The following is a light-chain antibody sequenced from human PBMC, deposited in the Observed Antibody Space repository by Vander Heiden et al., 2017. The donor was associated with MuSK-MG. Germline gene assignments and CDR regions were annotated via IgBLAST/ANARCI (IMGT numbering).Light chain of an antibody. Sequence: IQITQSPSTLSASVGDRVTITCRASQSISSWLAWYQQKPGKAPKLLIYKASSLESGVPSRFSGSGSGTEFTLTISSLQPDDFATYYCQQYNSYSHTFGQGTKVEIK. J-gene: IGKJ2*01. CDR1: QSISSW. CDR2: KAS. V-gene: IGKV1-5*03. CDR3: QQYNSYSHT.